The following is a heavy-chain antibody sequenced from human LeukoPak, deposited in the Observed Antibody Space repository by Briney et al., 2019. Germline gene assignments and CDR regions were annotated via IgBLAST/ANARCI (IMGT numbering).Heavy chain of an antibody. J-gene: IGHJ4*02. CDR3: ARADY. Sequence: GGSLRLSCAASGFPFISFDMNWVRQAPGKGLEWVSYISSSGRAIYYADSVEGRFTISRDNAKNSLYLQMNSLRAEDTAVYFCARADYWGQGTLVTVSS. V-gene: IGHV3-48*03. CDR1: GFPFISFD. CDR2: ISSSGRAI.